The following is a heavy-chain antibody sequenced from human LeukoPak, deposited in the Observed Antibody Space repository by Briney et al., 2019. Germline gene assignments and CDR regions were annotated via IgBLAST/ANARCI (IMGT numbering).Heavy chain of an antibody. Sequence: SETLSLTCSASGASTSSRYWSWIRQSPGRTLEWIGHIYNGRNTKYNPSLTSRVTISVDTSKNQFSLSLTSVTAADTAVYYCAGRGQRYFRDWGQGTLVTVSS. CDR1: GASTSSRY. V-gene: IGHV4-59*08. CDR3: AGRGQRYFRD. CDR2: IYNGRNT. J-gene: IGHJ1*01.